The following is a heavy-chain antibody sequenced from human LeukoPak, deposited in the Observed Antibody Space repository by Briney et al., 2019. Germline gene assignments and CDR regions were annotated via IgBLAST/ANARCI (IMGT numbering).Heavy chain of an antibody. D-gene: IGHD4-11*01. CDR1: GGTFSSYA. J-gene: IGHJ5*02. CDR3: ARGLDSNYWFDP. CDR2: IIPILGIA. Sequence: ASVKVSCKASGGTFSSYAISWVRQAPGQGPEWMGRIIPILGIANYAQKFQGRVTITADKSTSTAYMELSSLRSEDTAVYYCARGLDSNYWFDPWGQGTLVTVSS. V-gene: IGHV1-69*04.